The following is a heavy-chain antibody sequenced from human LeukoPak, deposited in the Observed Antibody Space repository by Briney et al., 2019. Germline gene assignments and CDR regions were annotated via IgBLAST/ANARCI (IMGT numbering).Heavy chain of an antibody. CDR2: INPSGGST. D-gene: IGHD5-24*01. Sequence: ASVKVSCKASGYTFTSYYMHWVRQAPGQGLEWMGIINPSGGSTSYAQKFQGRVTMTRDTSTSTVYMELSSLRSEDTAVYYCARDNSRDGYNWRYFQHWGQGTLVTVSS. J-gene: IGHJ1*01. CDR3: ARDNSRDGYNWRYFQH. CDR1: GYTFTSYY. V-gene: IGHV1-46*01.